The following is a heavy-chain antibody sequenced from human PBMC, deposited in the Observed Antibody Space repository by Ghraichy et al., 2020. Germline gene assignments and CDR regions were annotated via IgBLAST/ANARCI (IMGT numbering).Heavy chain of an antibody. Sequence: GGSLRLSCAASGFTFSSYAMSWVRQAPGKGLEWVSAISGSGGSTYYADSVKGRFTISRDNSKNTLYLQMNSLRAEDTAVYYCAKDALWFGESPPSDYFDYWGQGTLVTVSS. CDR3: AKDALWFGESPPSDYFDY. CDR1: GFTFSSYA. CDR2: ISGSGGST. V-gene: IGHV3-23*01. J-gene: IGHJ4*02. D-gene: IGHD3-10*01.